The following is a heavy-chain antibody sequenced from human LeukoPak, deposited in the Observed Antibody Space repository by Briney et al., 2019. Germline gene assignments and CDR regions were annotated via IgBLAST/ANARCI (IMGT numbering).Heavy chain of an antibody. CDR3: ASSRRVSTIFGVVRGYYFDY. V-gene: IGHV4-59*08. CDR1: GGSISSYY. CDR2: IYYSGST. J-gene: IGHJ4*02. D-gene: IGHD3-3*01. Sequence: SETLSLTCTVSGGSISSYYWSWIRQPPGKGLEWIGYIYYSGSTNYNPSLKSRVTISVDTSKNQFSLKLSSVTAADTAVYYCASSRRVSTIFGVVRGYYFDYWGQGTLVTVSS.